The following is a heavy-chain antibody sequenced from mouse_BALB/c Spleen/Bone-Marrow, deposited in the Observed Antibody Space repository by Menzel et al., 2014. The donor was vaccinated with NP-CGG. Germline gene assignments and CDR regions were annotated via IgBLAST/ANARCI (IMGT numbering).Heavy chain of an antibody. CDR1: GFSLTSYG. CDR3: ARDRYGNYFYYAMDY. D-gene: IGHD2-10*02. V-gene: IGHV2-9*02. CDR2: IWAGGST. J-gene: IGHJ4*01. Sequence: VQLQQSGPGLVAPSQSLSITCTVSGFSLTSYGVHWVRQPPGKGLEWLGVIWAGGSTNYNSALMSRLSISKDNSKSQVFLKMSSLQTDDTAMYYCARDRYGNYFYYAMDYWGQGTSVTVSS.